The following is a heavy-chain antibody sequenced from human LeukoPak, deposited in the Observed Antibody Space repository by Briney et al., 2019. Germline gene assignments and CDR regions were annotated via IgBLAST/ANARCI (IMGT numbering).Heavy chain of an antibody. CDR1: GFTFSNYA. Sequence: GGSLRLSCVASGFTFSNYAMSWVRQAPGKGLEWVAAISGSGGSTYYADSVKGRFTISRDNSKNTLFLQMNSLRAEDTAVYYCAKDQWHGGYDNVHWGQGTLVTVSS. V-gene: IGHV3-23*01. J-gene: IGHJ4*02. CDR3: AKDQWHGGYDNVH. D-gene: IGHD5-12*01. CDR2: ISGSGGST.